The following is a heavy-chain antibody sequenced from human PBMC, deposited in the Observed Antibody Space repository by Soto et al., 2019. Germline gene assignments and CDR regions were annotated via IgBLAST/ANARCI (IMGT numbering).Heavy chain of an antibody. CDR3: ANPIPKTGTTFGF. J-gene: IGHJ4*02. D-gene: IGHD1-1*01. V-gene: IGHV3-23*01. CDR2: ISGSGGST. Sequence: GGSLRLSCAASGFAFSSYAMSWVRQAPGKGLEWVSAISGSGGSTYYADSVKGRFTISRDNSKDTLYLQINSLRAEDTAVYYCANPIPKTGTTFGFWGQGTRVTVSS. CDR1: GFAFSSYA.